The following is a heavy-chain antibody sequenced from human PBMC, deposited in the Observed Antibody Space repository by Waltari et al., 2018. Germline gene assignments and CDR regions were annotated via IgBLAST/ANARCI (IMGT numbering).Heavy chain of an antibody. Sequence: QVQLVQSGAEVKKPGPSVKVSCKASGGTFRSYACSWGRPAPGQGLEWMGGIIPIFGTANYAQKFQGRVTITADESTSTAYMELSSLRSEDTAVYYCASRSRNDWLSDNWYFDLWGRGTLVTVSS. CDR2: IIPIFGTA. CDR3: ASRSRNDWLSDNWYFDL. D-gene: IGHD3-9*01. V-gene: IGHV1-69*01. CDR1: GGTFRSYA. J-gene: IGHJ2*01.